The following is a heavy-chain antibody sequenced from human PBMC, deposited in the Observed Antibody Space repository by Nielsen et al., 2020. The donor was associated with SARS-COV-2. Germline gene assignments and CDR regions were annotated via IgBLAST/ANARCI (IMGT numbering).Heavy chain of an antibody. CDR3: ARVGFYGDPEYLDY. V-gene: IGHV3-7*01. J-gene: IGHJ4*02. CDR2: IKLDGSEK. Sequence: GGSLRLSCAASGFTFNNAWMTWVRQAPGKGLEWVGNIKLDGSEKYYVDSVKGRFTISRDNARNTLYLQMNSLRVEDTAVYYCARVGFYGDPEYLDYWGPGTLVTVSS. D-gene: IGHD4-17*01. CDR1: GFTFNNAW.